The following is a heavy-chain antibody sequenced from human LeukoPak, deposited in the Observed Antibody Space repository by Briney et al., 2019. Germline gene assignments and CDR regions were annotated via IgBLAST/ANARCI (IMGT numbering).Heavy chain of an antibody. CDR1: GYTSSDYY. J-gene: IGHJ4*02. CDR2: MNANNGAT. Sequence: ASVKVSCKTSGYTSSDYYIHWVRQAPGQGLEWMAWMNANNGATDSSQRFQGRVTVTRDTTITTAYMELHSLRSDDTAVYYCARAAASSHFDHWGQGTLVTVSS. V-gene: IGHV1-2*02. CDR3: ARAAASSHFDH. D-gene: IGHD2-2*01.